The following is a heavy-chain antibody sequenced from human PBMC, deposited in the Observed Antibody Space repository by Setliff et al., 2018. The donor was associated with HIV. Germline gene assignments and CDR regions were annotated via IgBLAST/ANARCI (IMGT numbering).Heavy chain of an antibody. V-gene: IGHV3-30*04. CDR3: VKDPYHYGSGSYYHYFDY. D-gene: IGHD3-10*01. J-gene: IGHJ4*02. CDR1: GFTFSNYA. Sequence: PVGSLRLSCAASGFTFSNYAMHWVRQAPGKGLEWVAVISYDGSHKNYADSVKGRFTISRDNSKNTLYLHMSSLRDEGTAVYYCVKDPYHYGSGSYYHYFDYWGQGTPVTVSS. CDR2: ISYDGSHK.